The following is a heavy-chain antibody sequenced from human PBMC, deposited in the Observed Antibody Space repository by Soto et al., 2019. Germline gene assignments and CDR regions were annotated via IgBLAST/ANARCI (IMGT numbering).Heavy chain of an antibody. Sequence: SETLSLTCTVSGDSISAYYWSWIRQPPGKGLEWIGYISNSGSTNYNPSLNSRVSITADTSKNNFSLKLTSVSAADTALYYCAKGQGVLGPWGQGTLVTVSS. CDR3: AKGQGVLGP. D-gene: IGHD3-16*01. CDR2: ISNSGST. J-gene: IGHJ5*02. CDR1: GDSISAYY. V-gene: IGHV4-59*08.